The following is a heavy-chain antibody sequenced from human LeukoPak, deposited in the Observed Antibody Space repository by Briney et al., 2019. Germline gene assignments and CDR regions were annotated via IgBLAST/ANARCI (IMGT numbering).Heavy chain of an antibody. CDR3: ARESVPAVAARRGLNY. CDR2: INPTGSST. V-gene: IGHV1-46*01. D-gene: IGHD6-6*01. J-gene: IGHJ4*02. Sequence: ASVKVSCKASGYSFTSHYMHWVRQAPGQGLEWLGLINPTGSSTLYAQKFQGRVTMTRDMSTTTDYMELSSLRSDDTAVYYCARESVPAVAARRGLNYWGQGTLVAVSS. CDR1: GYSFTSHY.